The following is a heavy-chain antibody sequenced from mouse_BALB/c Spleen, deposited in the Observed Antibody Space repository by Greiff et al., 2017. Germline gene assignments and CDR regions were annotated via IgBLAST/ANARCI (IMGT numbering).Heavy chain of an antibody. Sequence: EVQRVESGGGLVQPGGSLRLSCATSGFTFTDYYMSWVRQPPGKALEWLGFIRNKANGYTTEYSASVKGRFTISRDNSQSILYLQMNTLRAEDSATYYCARDTLGSSYDYWGQGTTLTVSS. J-gene: IGHJ2*01. CDR1: GFTFTDYY. CDR2: IRNKANGYTT. D-gene: IGHD1-1*01. V-gene: IGHV7-3*02. CDR3: ARDTLGSSYDY.